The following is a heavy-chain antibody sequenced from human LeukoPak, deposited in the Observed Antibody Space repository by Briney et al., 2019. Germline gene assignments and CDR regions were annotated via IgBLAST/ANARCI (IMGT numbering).Heavy chain of an antibody. CDR3: ATYRASGGSYYFDY. CDR2: IYTSGST. J-gene: IGHJ4*02. V-gene: IGHV4-4*07. Sequence: PSETLSLTCTVSGGSISSYYWSWIRQPAGKGLEWIGRIYTSGSTNYNPSLKSRVTMSVDTSKNQFSLKLSSVTAADTAVYYCATYRASGGSYYFDYWGQGTLVTVSS. CDR1: GGSISSYY. D-gene: IGHD3-10*01.